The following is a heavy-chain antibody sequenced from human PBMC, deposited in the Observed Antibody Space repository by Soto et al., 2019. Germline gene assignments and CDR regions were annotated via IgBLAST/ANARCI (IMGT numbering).Heavy chain of an antibody. D-gene: IGHD6-25*01. Sequence: QVQLQESGPGLVKPSETLSLTCTVSGGSISSYYWSWIRQPPGKGLEWIGYIYYSGSTNYNPSLTSPVTISVDTSKNQFSLTLSSVTAADTAVYYCARPHGGSSGWDNWFDPWGQGTLVTVSS. CDR2: IYYSGST. J-gene: IGHJ5*02. V-gene: IGHV4-59*01. CDR3: ARPHGGSSGWDNWFDP. CDR1: GGSISSYY.